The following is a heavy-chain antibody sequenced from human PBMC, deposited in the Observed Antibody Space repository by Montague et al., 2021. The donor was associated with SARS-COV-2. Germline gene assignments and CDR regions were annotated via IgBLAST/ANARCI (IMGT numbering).Heavy chain of an antibody. CDR2: IYYSGST. D-gene: IGHD6-19*01. V-gene: IGHV4-31*03. J-gene: IGHJ3*02. CDR3: ARVHFVSSGWYPDAFDI. CDR1: GDSITSGGYY. Sequence: TLSLTCTVSGDSITSGGYYWSWVRQHPGKGLEWIGYIYYSGSTYYNPSLKSRLTISVDTSKNQFSLKLSSVTAADTAVYYCARVHFVSSGWYPDAFDIWGQGTMVTVS.